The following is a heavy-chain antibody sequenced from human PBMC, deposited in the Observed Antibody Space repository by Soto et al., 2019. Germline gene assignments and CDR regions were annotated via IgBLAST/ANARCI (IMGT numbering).Heavy chain of an antibody. CDR2: TYYRSGWYN. CDR1: VDSVSSKNAA. J-gene: IGHJ4*02. CDR3: ARAQPPVGASYYFVS. V-gene: IGHV6-1*01. D-gene: IGHD1-26*01. Sequence: PSQTLSLTCVISVDSVSSKNAAWNWIRQSPSGGLEWLGRTYYRSGWYNEYALSVEGRITINPDTSKNQFSLQLNSVTPDDTAIYFCARAQPPVGASYYFVSWGPGALVTVSS.